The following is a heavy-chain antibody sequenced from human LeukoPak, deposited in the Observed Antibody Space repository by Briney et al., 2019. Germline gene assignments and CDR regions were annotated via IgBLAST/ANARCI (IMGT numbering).Heavy chain of an antibody. J-gene: IGHJ3*02. V-gene: IGHV4-59*01. CDR2: IYYSGST. D-gene: IGHD2-15*01. Sequence: SETLSLTCTVSGGSISSYYWSWIRQPPGKGLEWIGYIYYSGSTNYNPSLKSRVTISVDTSKNQFSLKLSPVTAADTAVYYCARVVAAADAFDIWGQGTMVTVSS. CDR3: ARVVAAADAFDI. CDR1: GGSISSYY.